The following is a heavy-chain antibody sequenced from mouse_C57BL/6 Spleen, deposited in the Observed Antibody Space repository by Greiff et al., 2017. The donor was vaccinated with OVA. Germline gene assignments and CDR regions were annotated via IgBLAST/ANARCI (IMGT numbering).Heavy chain of an antibody. J-gene: IGHJ1*03. Sequence: QVQLKESGAELVMPGASVKLSCKASGYTFTSYWMHWVKQRPGQGLEWIGEIDPSDSYTNYNQKFKGKSTLTVDKSSSTAYMQLSSLTSEDSAVYYCARGEGYSNYLYWYFDVWGTGTTVTVSS. V-gene: IGHV1-69*01. D-gene: IGHD2-5*01. CDR1: GYTFTSYW. CDR3: ARGEGYSNYLYWYFDV. CDR2: IDPSDSYT.